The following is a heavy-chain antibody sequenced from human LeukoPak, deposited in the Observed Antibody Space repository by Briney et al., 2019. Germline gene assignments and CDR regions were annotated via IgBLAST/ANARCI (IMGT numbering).Heavy chain of an antibody. Sequence: GASVKVSCKASGGTFSSYAISWVRQAPGQGLEWMGGIIPIFGTANYAQKFQGRVTITADESTSTAYMELSSLRSEDTAVHHCARVPQGGPLYDSSGYYFPFVYWGQGTLVTVSS. CDR1: GGTFSSYA. CDR3: ARVPQGGPLYDSSGYYFPFVY. D-gene: IGHD3-22*01. V-gene: IGHV1-69*13. J-gene: IGHJ4*02. CDR2: IIPIFGTA.